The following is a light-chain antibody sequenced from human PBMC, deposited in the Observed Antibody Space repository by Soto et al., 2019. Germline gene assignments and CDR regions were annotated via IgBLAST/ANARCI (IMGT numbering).Light chain of an antibody. J-gene: IGKJ1*01. CDR3: KQYYRYPQGT. CDR1: QGISSY. Sequence: AIRMTQSPSSFSASTGDRVTITCRASQGISSYLAWYQQKPGKAPKLLIYAASTLQSGVPSRFSGSGSGTDFTLTISCLQSEDFATYYCKQYYRYPQGTFGQGTKVDIK. V-gene: IGKV1-8*01. CDR2: AAS.